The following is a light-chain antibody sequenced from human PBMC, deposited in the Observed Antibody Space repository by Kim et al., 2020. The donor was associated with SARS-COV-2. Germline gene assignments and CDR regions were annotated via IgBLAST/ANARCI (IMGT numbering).Light chain of an antibody. CDR1: TSNLGAGYD. V-gene: IGLV1-40*01. Sequence: QSVLTQPPSVSGAPGQRVTISCTGRTSNLGAGYDVHWYQHLPGTAPKLLIYGNSNRPSGVPDRFSGSKSGTSASLAITGLQAEDEADYYCQSYDYSLSGYVFGTGTKVTVL. CDR2: GNS. CDR3: QSYDYSLSGYV. J-gene: IGLJ1*01.